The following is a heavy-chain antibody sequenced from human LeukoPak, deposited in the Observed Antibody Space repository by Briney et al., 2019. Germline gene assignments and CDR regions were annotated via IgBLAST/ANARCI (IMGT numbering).Heavy chain of an antibody. CDR2: ISHSGST. D-gene: IGHD2-2*01. CDR3: ARGEGYCSSTSCYARWFDP. J-gene: IGHJ5*02. Sequence: PSETLSLTCAVYGGSFSGYYWSWIRQPPGKGLEWIGEISHSGSTNYNPSLKSRVTISVDTSKNQFSLKLSSVTAADTAVYYCARGEGYCSSTSCYARWFDPWGQGTLVTVSS. CDR1: GGSFSGYY. V-gene: IGHV4-34*01.